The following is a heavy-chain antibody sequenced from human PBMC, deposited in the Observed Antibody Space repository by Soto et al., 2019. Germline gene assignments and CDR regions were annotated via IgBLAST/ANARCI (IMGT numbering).Heavy chain of an antibody. V-gene: IGHV4-34*01. Sequence: SETLSLTCAVYGGSFSGYYWNWIRQPPGKGLEWIGEINHSGSTNYNPSLKSRVTISVDTPKNQFSLKLSSVTAADTAVYYCARGRPYYYGSGNWFDPWGQGTLVTVSS. J-gene: IGHJ5*02. CDR3: ARGRPYYYGSGNWFDP. CDR1: GGSFSGYY. CDR2: INHSGST. D-gene: IGHD3-10*01.